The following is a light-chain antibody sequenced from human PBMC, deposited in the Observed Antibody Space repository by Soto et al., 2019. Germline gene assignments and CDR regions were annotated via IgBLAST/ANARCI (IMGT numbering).Light chain of an antibody. J-gene: IGKJ1*01. CDR3: QQYGRSPPSWT. Sequence: ETVLTQSPGTLSLSPGERANLFCRASQRISNSFLAWYQQKPGQAPSLLIFGASSRATGIPDRFSGSGSGTAFTLTIDRLEPEDFAVYYCQQYGRSPPSWTFGQGTNVEIK. CDR2: GAS. CDR1: QRISNSF. V-gene: IGKV3-20*01.